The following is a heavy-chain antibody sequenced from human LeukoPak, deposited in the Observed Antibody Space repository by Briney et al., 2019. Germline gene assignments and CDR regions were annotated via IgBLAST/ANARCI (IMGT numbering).Heavy chain of an antibody. J-gene: IGHJ4*02. CDR3: AKSSNHYRPFDD. CDR2: ISGSGFTT. CDR1: GFTFSIYA. D-gene: IGHD3-16*02. V-gene: IGHV3-23*01. Sequence: GGSLRLSCAASGFTFSIYAMSWVRQAPGKGLEWVSGISGSGFTTYYADSVKGRFTTSRGNSKNTLYVQMNSLRAEDTAVYYCAKSSNHYRPFDDWGQGTLVTVSS.